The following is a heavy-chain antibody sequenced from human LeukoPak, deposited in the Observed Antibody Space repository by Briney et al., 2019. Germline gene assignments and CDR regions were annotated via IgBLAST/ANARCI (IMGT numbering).Heavy chain of an antibody. V-gene: IGHV3-30*02. J-gene: IGHJ4*02. CDR1: GFTFSSYG. Sequence: GGSLRLSCAASGFTFSSYGMHWVRQAPGKGLEWVAFIRYDGSNKYYADSVKGRFTISRDNSKNTLYLQMNSLRAEDTAVYYCAKDYPFWGSGSSYWGQGTLVTVSS. CDR3: AKDYPFWGSGSSY. D-gene: IGHD3-10*01. CDR2: IRYDGSNK.